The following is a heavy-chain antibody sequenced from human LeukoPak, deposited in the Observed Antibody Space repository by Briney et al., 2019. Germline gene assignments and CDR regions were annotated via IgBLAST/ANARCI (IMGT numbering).Heavy chain of an antibody. CDR2: IYFSGNT. J-gene: IGHJ4*02. D-gene: IGHD3-22*01. V-gene: IGHV4-39*01. Sequence: PSETLSLTCTVSGDSVSSTYYYWGWIRQPPGKGLEWIGSIYFSGNTYYNSSLKSRVTISIDTSKNQFSLNLSSATAADTAVYYCARQGTYYYDSTKFTFDYWGQGTLVSVSS. CDR1: GDSVSSTYYY. CDR3: ARQGTYYYDSTKFTFDY.